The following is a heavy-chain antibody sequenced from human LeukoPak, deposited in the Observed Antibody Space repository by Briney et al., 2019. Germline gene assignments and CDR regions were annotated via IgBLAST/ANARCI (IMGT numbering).Heavy chain of an antibody. CDR2: IYYSGST. CDR1: GGSISSSSYY. J-gene: IGHJ4*02. Sequence: SETLSLTCTVSGGSISSSSYYWGWIRQPPGKGLECIGSIYYSGSTYYNPSLKSRVTISVDTSKNQFSLKKRSVTAADTAVYYCASTLMVYAIAYGGFDYWGQGTLVTVSS. V-gene: IGHV4-39*01. D-gene: IGHD2-8*01. CDR3: ASTLMVYAIAYGGFDY.